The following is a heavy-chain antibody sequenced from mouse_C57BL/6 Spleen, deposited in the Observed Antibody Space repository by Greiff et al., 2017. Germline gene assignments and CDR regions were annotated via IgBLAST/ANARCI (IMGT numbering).Heavy chain of an antibody. D-gene: IGHD2-13*01. V-gene: IGHV5-17*01. CDR2: ISSDSSTT. Sequence: EVKLMESGGGLVKPGASLKLSCAASGYTFSAYGMHWVRQAPEKGLEWVAYISSDSSTTYYADTVKGRFTLSRDNAKNTLFLQMIRLRSEDTAMFCWARMCDGDCWFAYWGQGTLVTVSA. CDR1: GYTFSAYG. J-gene: IGHJ3*01. CDR3: ARMCDGDCWFAY.